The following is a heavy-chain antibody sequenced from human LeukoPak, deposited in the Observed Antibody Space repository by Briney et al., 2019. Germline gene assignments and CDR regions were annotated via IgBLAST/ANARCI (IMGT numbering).Heavy chain of an antibody. Sequence: GRSLRLSCAASGFTFSSYGMHWVRQAPGKGLEWVAVISYDGSNKYYADSAKGRFTISRDNSKNTLYLQMNSLRAEDTAVYYCVTTPYYYYYGMDVWGQGTTVTVSS. J-gene: IGHJ6*02. CDR3: VTTPYYYYYGMDV. V-gene: IGHV3-30*03. CDR1: GFTFSSYG. CDR2: ISYDGSNK. D-gene: IGHD4-11*01.